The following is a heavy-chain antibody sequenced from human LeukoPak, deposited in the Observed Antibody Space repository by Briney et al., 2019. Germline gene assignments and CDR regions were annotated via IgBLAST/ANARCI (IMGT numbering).Heavy chain of an antibody. CDR3: ARGGGEYCSSTSCQYYFDY. CDR1: GYTFTSYG. V-gene: IGHV1-8*02. D-gene: IGHD2-2*01. Sequence: ASVKVSCKASGYTFTSYGISWVRQATGQGLEWMGWMNPNSGNTGYAQKFQGRVTMTRNTSISTAYMELSSLRSEDTAVYYCARGGGEYCSSTSCQYYFDYWGQGTLVTVSS. J-gene: IGHJ4*02. CDR2: MNPNSGNT.